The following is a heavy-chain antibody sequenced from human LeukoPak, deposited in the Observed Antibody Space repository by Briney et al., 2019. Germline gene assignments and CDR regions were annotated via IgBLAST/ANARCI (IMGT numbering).Heavy chain of an antibody. Sequence: ASVKVSCKVSGYTLTELSMHWVRQAPGKGLEWMGGFDPEDGETIYAQKFQGRVTMTEDTSTDTVYMELSSLRSEDTAVYYCARDHDWSGYAPTGYWGQGTLVTVSS. CDR2: FDPEDGET. CDR1: GYTLTELS. CDR3: ARDHDWSGYAPTGY. J-gene: IGHJ4*02. V-gene: IGHV1-24*01. D-gene: IGHD3-3*01.